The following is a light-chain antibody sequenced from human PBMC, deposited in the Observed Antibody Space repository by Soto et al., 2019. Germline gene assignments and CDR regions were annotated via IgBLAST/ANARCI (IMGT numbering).Light chain of an antibody. CDR1: SSDIGAYNY. V-gene: IGLV2-11*01. CDR2: DVN. J-gene: IGLJ2*01. Sequence: QSALTQPHSMSGSPGQSVTISCTGSSSDIGAYNYVSWYQQHPGKAPKFMIYDVNKRPSGVPDRFSGSKSGNTASLTIFGLQAEDEADYYCCSVAGGYYIFVVGTQLPVL. CDR3: CSVAGGYYI.